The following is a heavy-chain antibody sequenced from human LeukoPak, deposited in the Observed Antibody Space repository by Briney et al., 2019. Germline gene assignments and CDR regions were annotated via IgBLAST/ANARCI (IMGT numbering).Heavy chain of an antibody. J-gene: IGHJ5*02. V-gene: IGHV1-69*04. CDR3: ARNTINWFDP. D-gene: IGHD5-24*01. Sequence: GASVKVSCNPSGPTFSSYAISWVRQAPGQGLEWMGRIIPILGIANYAQKFQGRVTITADKSTSTAYMELSSLRSEDTAVYYCARNTINWFDPWGQGVLVTVSS. CDR2: IIPILGIA. CDR1: GPTFSSYA.